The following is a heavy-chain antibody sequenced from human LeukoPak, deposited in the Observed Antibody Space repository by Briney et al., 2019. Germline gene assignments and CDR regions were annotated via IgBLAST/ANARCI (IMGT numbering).Heavy chain of an antibody. Sequence: SETLSLTCTVSGGSISGYYWSWIRQPPGKGLEWIGYIYYSGSTNYNPSLKSRVTISVDTSKNQSSLKLSSVTAADTAVYYCARQTGVLYYYYGMDVWGQGTTVTVSS. J-gene: IGHJ6*02. CDR2: IYYSGST. CDR3: ARQTGVLYYYYGMDV. D-gene: IGHD7-27*01. V-gene: IGHV4-59*08. CDR1: GGSISGYY.